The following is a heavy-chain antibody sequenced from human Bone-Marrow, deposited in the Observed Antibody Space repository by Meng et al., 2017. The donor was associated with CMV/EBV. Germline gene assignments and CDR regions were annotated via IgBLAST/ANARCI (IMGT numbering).Heavy chain of an antibody. Sequence: VRRGQSGAEVKKPGTSVKVSCKASGGTFSSYAISWVRQAPGQGLEWMGGIIPIFGTANYAQKFQGRVTITADESTSTAYMELSSLRSEDTAVYYCARDSRDSSGYWVWDYWGQGTLVTVSS. J-gene: IGHJ4*02. CDR3: ARDSRDSSGYWVWDY. CDR2: IIPIFGTA. D-gene: IGHD3-22*01. CDR1: GGTFSSYA. V-gene: IGHV1-69*12.